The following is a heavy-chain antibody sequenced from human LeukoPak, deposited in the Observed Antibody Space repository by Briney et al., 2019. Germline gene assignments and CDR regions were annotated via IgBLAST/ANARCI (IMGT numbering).Heavy chain of an antibody. V-gene: IGHV4-38-2*02. Sequence: PSETLSLTCGVSGYSISSSYYWGWIRQPPGKGLEWIGSIYHSGSAYYNPSLKSRVTISIDTSKNHFSLKLSSVAAADTAVYYCARDGPTYYHDDSGHYFDYWGQGTPVTVSS. CDR2: IYHSGSA. CDR1: GYSISSSYY. J-gene: IGHJ4*02. D-gene: IGHD3-22*01. CDR3: ARDGPTYYHDDSGHYFDY.